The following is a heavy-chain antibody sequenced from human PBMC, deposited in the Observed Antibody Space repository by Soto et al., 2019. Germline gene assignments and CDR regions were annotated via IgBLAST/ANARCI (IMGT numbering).Heavy chain of an antibody. J-gene: IGHJ5*01. V-gene: IGHV3-74*01. CDR2: INSDGSTT. CDR1: GFIFSSNW. Sequence: EVQLVESGGGLVQPGGSLRLSCVASGFIFSSNWMHWVRQVPGKGLVWVSRINSDGSTTDYADSVKSRFTISRANAKNTLYLQMNRLRVEDTTIYYCVTGFEEYSSSWYDFWGQGTLVTVSS. D-gene: IGHD6-13*01. CDR3: VTGFEEYSSSWYDF.